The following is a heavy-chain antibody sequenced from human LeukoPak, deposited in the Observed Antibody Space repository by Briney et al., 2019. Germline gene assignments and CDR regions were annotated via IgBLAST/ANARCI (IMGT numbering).Heavy chain of an antibody. CDR3: SRHDYSGYYLNPRGFDP. CDR2: IYYVGST. CDR1: GGSISTSRYY. D-gene: IGHD2/OR15-2a*01. J-gene: IGHJ5*02. V-gene: IGHV4-39*01. Sequence: SETLSLTCTVSGGSISTSRYYWGWIRQPPGKGLEWIGNIYYVGSTYYSPSLKTRIAISLDTSKNQFSLKLSSVTAADTAVYYCSRHDYSGYYLNPRGFDPWGQGTLVTVSS.